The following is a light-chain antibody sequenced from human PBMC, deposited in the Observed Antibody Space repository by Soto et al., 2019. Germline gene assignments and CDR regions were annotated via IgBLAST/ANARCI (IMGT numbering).Light chain of an antibody. CDR2: GAS. V-gene: IGKV1-6*01. Sequence: AIQMTQSPSSLSASVGDRVTITCRSSQDIRTELGWYQQRPGKAPNLLIYGASTLRTGDPSRFSGSGSGTDFFLTISSLQPEDVATYFCLQAYNYPRTFGQGTKLQIK. J-gene: IGKJ2*01. CDR3: LQAYNYPRT. CDR1: QDIRTE.